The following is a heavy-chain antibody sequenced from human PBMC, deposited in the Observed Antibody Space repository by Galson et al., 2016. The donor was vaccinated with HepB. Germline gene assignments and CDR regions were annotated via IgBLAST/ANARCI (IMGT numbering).Heavy chain of an antibody. CDR2: TYYRSKWYN. CDR1: GDSVSSHSAA. Sequence: CAISGDSVSSHSAAWNWIRQSPSRGLEWLGRTYYRSKWYNDYAVSVESRIIVNPDTSKNQFSLQLNSVTPEDTAVYYCVEQRKGAPYVMDVWGQGTTVTVSS. D-gene: IGHD1/OR15-1a*01. V-gene: IGHV6-1*01. J-gene: IGHJ6*02. CDR3: VEQRKGAPYVMDV.